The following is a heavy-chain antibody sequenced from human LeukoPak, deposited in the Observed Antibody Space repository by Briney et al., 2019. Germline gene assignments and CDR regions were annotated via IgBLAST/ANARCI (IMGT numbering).Heavy chain of an antibody. V-gene: IGHV4-34*01. Sequence: SETLSLTCAVYGGSFSGYYWSWIRQPPGKGLEWIGETNHSGSTNYNPSLKSRVTISVDTSKNQFSLKLSSVTAADTAVYYCARGPRIAAPIDYWGQGTLVTVSS. CDR2: TNHSGST. J-gene: IGHJ4*02. CDR1: GGSFSGYY. D-gene: IGHD6-13*01. CDR3: ARGPRIAAPIDY.